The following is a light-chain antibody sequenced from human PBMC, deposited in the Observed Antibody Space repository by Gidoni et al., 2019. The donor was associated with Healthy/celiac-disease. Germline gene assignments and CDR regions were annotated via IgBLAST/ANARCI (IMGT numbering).Light chain of an antibody. Sequence: IVLPQSPDSLSVSLGERATIDCKSSQSVLYSSNNKNYLAWYQQKPGQAPKLLIYWASTRESGVPDRFSGSGSGTDFTLTISSLQAEDVAVYYCQQYYSTITFGQXTRLEIK. V-gene: IGKV4-1*01. CDR1: QSVLYSSNNKNY. CDR3: QQYYSTIT. CDR2: WAS. J-gene: IGKJ5*01.